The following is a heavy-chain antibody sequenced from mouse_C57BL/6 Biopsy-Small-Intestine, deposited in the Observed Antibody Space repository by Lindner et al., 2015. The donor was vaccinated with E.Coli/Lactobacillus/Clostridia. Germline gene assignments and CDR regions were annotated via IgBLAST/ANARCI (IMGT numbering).Heavy chain of an antibody. Sequence: VQLQESGAELVKPGASVKISCKTSGYAFSRYLMNWVKQRPGKGLEWIGQIYPGDGDANYNGKFKGKATLTADKSSSTAYMQLSSLTSEDSAVYFCARGGYYSSSSAWFAYWGQGTLVTVSA. V-gene: IGHV1-80*01. J-gene: IGHJ3*01. CDR1: GYAFSRYL. CDR3: ARGGYYSSSSAWFAY. D-gene: IGHD1-1*01. CDR2: IYPGDGDA.